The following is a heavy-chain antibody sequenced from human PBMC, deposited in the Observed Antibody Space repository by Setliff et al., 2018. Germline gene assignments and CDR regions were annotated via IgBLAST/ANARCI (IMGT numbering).Heavy chain of an antibody. J-gene: IGHJ5*02. D-gene: IGHD3-3*01. CDR2: IFQSGTT. Sequence: PSETLSLTCAVSGYSISSGGYSWSWIRQPPGKGLEWIGYIFQSGTTYYSPSLESRVTIAVDTSQNEFSLKLSSVTAADTAVYYCAGGLPGDYDFNCFDTWGQGALVTVSS. CDR1: GYSISSGGYS. CDR3: AGGLPGDYDFNCFDT. V-gene: IGHV4-30-2*01.